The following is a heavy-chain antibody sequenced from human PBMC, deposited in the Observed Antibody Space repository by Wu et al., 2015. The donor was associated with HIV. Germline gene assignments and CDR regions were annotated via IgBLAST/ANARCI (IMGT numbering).Heavy chain of an antibody. CDR1: GGTFNTYG. J-gene: IGHJ1*01. CDR3: AKGTWERPFQY. D-gene: IGHD1-26*01. CDR2: INPNRGGT. V-gene: IGHV1-2*02. Sequence: QVHLVQFGGEVKKPGSSVKVTCKASGGTFNTYGISWVRQAPGQGLEWMGWINPNRGGTKYAQKFQGRVTMTRDTAVSTAYMELNSLRSDDTAVYYCAKGTWERPFQYWGQGTLVTVSS.